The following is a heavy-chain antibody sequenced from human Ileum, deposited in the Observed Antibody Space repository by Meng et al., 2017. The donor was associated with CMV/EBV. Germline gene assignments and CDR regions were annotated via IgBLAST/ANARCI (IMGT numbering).Heavy chain of an antibody. J-gene: IGHJ4*02. CDR1: GYNFTEYF. Sequence: SGYNFTEYFVHWVRQAPGQGLEWMGQVNPNTGGTNYAQKFHGRVPMTSDASISTAYMELRDLTSDDSAVYYCAREGLTIAVADYYFDYWGQGTLVTVSS. D-gene: IGHD6-19*01. CDR2: VNPNTGGT. V-gene: IGHV1-2*06. CDR3: AREGLTIAVADYYFDY.